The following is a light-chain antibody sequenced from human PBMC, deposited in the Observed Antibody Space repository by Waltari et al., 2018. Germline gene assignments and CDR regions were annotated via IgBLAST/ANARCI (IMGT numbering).Light chain of an antibody. Sequence: QSALTQPRSVSGSPGQSVTISCTGTSSDAGGYDYVSWYQQHPGEAPKLIIYDVSKWPSGVPDRFSGSKSGNTASLTISGLQAEDEADYYCCSYAGSYTFVFGSATQVSVL. CDR2: DVS. J-gene: IGLJ1*01. CDR1: SSDAGGYDY. CDR3: CSYAGSYTFV. V-gene: IGLV2-11*01.